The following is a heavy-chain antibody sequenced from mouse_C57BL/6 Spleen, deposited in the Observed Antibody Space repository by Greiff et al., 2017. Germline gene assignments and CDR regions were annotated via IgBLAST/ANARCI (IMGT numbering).Heavy chain of an antibody. D-gene: IGHD1-1*01. Sequence: EVQRVESGGDLVKPGGSLKLSCAASGFTFSSYGMSWVRQTPDKRLEWVATISSGGSYTYYPDSVKGRFTISKDNAKNTLYLQMSSLKSEDTAMYYCARQGSSNWYFDVWGTGTTVTVSS. J-gene: IGHJ1*03. CDR3: ARQGSSNWYFDV. V-gene: IGHV5-6*01. CDR1: GFTFSSYG. CDR2: ISSGGSYT.